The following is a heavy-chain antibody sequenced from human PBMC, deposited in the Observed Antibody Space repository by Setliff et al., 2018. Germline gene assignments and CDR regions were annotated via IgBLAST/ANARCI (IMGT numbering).Heavy chain of an antibody. Sequence: SETLSLTCAVYGESFSGHYWSWIRQPPGKGLEWIGEINHSGSTNYNPSLKSRVTISVDTSKIHFSLKLSSVTAADTAVYYCARMPANPGYYSTSLYYFDYWGPGTLVTVSS. CDR2: INHSGST. CDR1: GESFSGHY. J-gene: IGHJ4*02. D-gene: IGHD3-22*01. CDR3: ARMPANPGYYSTSLYYFDY. V-gene: IGHV4-34*01.